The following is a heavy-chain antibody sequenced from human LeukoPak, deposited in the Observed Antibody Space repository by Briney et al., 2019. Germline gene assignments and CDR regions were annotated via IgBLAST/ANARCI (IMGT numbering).Heavy chain of an antibody. Sequence: PSETLSLTCTVSGGSISSYYWSWIRQPPGKGLEWIGYIYYSGSTNYNPSLKSRVTISVDTSKNQFSLKLSSVTAADTAVYYCATLLGDYYDSSGSSDAFDIWGQGTMVTVSS. CDR2: IYYSGST. J-gene: IGHJ3*02. CDR1: GGSISSYY. D-gene: IGHD3-22*01. CDR3: ATLLGDYYDSSGSSDAFDI. V-gene: IGHV4-59*01.